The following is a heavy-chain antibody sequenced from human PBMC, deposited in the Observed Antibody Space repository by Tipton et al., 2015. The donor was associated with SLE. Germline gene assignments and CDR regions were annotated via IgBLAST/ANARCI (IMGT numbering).Heavy chain of an antibody. CDR1: GGSISSYY. J-gene: IGHJ4*02. D-gene: IGHD6-13*01. CDR3: ASQLAAAGTWSY. Sequence: TLSLTCTVSGGSISSYYWSWIRQPPGKGLEWIGYIYYSGSTYYNPSLKSRVTISVDTYKNQFSLKLSSVTAADTAVYYCASQLAAAGTWSYWGQGTLVTVSS. V-gene: IGHV4-59*08. CDR2: IYYSGST.